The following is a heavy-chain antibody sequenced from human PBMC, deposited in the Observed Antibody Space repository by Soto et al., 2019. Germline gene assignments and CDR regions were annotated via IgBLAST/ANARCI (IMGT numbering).Heavy chain of an antibody. Sequence: VQLVQSGAEVKKTGSSVKVSCKASGGTFSGYAISWVRQAPGQGLEWMGGIIPIFGTANYAQKFQGRVTITADESTSTAYMELSSLRSEDTAVYYCARESARRAFDYWGQGTLVTVSS. CDR3: ARESARRAFDY. CDR1: GGTFSGYA. V-gene: IGHV1-69*01. CDR2: IIPIFGTA. D-gene: IGHD3-3*01. J-gene: IGHJ4*02.